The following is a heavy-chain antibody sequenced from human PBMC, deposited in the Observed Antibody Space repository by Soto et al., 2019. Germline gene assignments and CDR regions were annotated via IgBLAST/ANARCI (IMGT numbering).Heavy chain of an antibody. D-gene: IGHD6-6*01. J-gene: IGHJ6*02. CDR2: ISAYNGNT. CDR3: ARDFEYSSSFTNYGMDV. CDR1: GYTFTSYG. Sequence: ASVKVSCKASGYTFTSYGISWVRQAPGQGLEWMGWISAYNGNTNYAQKLQGRVTMTTDTSTSTAYMELRSLRSDDTAVYYCARDFEYSSSFTNYGMDVWGQGTTVTVSS. V-gene: IGHV1-18*01.